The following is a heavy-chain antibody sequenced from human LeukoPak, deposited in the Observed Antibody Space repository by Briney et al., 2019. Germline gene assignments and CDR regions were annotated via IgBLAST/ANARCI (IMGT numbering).Heavy chain of an antibody. V-gene: IGHV4-34*01. D-gene: IGHD3-10*01. Sequence: PSETLSLTCAVYGGSFSGYYWSWIRQPPGKGLEWIGEINHSGSTNYNPSLKSRVTISVDTSKNQFSLKLSSVTAADTAVYYCARRQWEYGSGSYYRKNHNWFDPWGQGTLVTVSS. CDR1: GGSFSGYY. CDR3: ARRQWEYGSGSYYRKNHNWFDP. J-gene: IGHJ5*02. CDR2: INHSGST.